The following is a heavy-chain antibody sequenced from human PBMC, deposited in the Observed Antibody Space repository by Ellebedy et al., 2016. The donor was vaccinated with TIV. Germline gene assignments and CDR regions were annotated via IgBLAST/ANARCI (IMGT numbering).Heavy chain of an antibody. D-gene: IGHD3-10*01. J-gene: IGHJ5*02. CDR1: GFSFSSYA. V-gene: IGHV3-23*01. CDR3: AKDFRALYGSENYGWFDP. Sequence: GESLKISXSASGFSFSSYAMSWVRQAPGKGLEWVSAISGGGYTTYYADSVKGRFTISTDSSKNTLYLQMNSLRAGDTAEYHCAKDFRALYGSENYGWFDPWGQGTLVIVSS. CDR2: ISGGGYTT.